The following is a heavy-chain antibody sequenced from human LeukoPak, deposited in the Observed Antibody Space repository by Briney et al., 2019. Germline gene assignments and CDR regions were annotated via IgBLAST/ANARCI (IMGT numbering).Heavy chain of an antibody. Sequence: ASVKVSCKTSGYPFSTYYMHWVRQAPGQGLEWMGGIIPIFGTANYAQKFQGRVTITADKSTSTAYMELSSLRSEDTAVYYCARDAPYYDFWSGYGAKWFDPWGQGTLVTVSS. J-gene: IGHJ5*02. CDR1: GYPFSTYY. D-gene: IGHD3-3*01. CDR2: IIPIFGTA. CDR3: ARDAPYYDFWSGYGAKWFDP. V-gene: IGHV1-69*06.